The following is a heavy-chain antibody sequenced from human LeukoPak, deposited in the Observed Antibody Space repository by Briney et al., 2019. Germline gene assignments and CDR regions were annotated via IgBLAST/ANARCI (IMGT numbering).Heavy chain of an antibody. CDR2: INPNSGGT. CDR3: ARSDTYYYYMDA. CDR1: GYTFTGYY. Sequence: ASVKVSCKASGYTFTGYYMHWVRQAPGQGLEWMGWINPNSGGTNYAQKFQGRVTVTRDTSISTAYMELSRLRSDDTAVYYCARSDTYYYYMDAWGKGTTVTVSS. V-gene: IGHV1-2*02. J-gene: IGHJ6*03.